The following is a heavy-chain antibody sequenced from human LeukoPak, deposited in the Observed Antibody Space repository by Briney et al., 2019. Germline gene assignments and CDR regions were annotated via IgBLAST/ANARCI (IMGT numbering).Heavy chain of an antibody. V-gene: IGHV3-7*01. CDR2: LHADGIER. Sequence: GSLRLSCAASGFTLSGYWMSWVRQAPGKGLEWVARLHADGIERYYVDPVKGRFTISRDNAKNSLHLQMYSLRLDDTAVYYCARGGYSFDYLGQGTLVTVSS. J-gene: IGHJ4*02. CDR3: ARGGYSFDY. CDR1: GFTLSGYW. D-gene: IGHD5-12*01.